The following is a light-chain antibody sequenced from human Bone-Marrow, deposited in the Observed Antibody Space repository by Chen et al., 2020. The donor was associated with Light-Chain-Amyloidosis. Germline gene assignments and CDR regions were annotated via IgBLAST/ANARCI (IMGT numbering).Light chain of an antibody. J-gene: IGLJ2*01. CDR1: SSDVGGYNY. Sequence: QSALTQPPSASGSPGQSVTLSCAGTSSDVGGYNYVSWYQQHPGKAPKLMIYEVTKRPSGVPDLFSVSKSGNTASLTVSGLQAEDEADYYCSSYGGSNNLLFGGGTKVTVL. V-gene: IGLV2-8*01. CDR2: EVT. CDR3: SSYGGSNNLL.